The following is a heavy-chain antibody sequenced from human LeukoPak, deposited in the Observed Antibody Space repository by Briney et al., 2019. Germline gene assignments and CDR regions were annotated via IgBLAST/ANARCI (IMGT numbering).Heavy chain of an antibody. V-gene: IGHV4-61*02. CDR3: AAGWLQLPHYFDY. J-gene: IGHJ4*02. CDR1: GGSISSGSYY. CDR2: IYTSGST. Sequence: SETLSLTCTVSGGSISSGSYYWSWIRQPAGKGLEWIGRIYTSGSTYYNPSLKSRITISVDTSKNQFSLKLSSVTAADTAVYCCAAGWLQLPHYFDYWGQGSLVTVSS. D-gene: IGHD5-24*01.